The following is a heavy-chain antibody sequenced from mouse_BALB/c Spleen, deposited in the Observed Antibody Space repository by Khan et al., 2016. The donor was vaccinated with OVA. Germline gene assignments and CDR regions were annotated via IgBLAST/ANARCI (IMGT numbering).Heavy chain of an antibody. Sequence: QLKESGPGLAAPSQSLSITCTISGFSLTTYGVHWVRQPPGKGLEWLVVIWSDGTTNYNSALKSRLTITKDNSQRQVFLKMNSLQTDDTAIYVCARQPYYHYNIMDYWGQGTSVTVSS. CDR3: ARQPYYHYNIMDY. CDR2: IWSDGTT. D-gene: IGHD2-10*01. J-gene: IGHJ4*01. CDR1: GFSLTTYG. V-gene: IGHV2-6-1*01.